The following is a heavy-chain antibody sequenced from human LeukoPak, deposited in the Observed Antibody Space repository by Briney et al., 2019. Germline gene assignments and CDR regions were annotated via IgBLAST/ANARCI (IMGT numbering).Heavy chain of an antibody. Sequence: PSETLSLTCAVYGGSFSGYYWSWIRQPPGKGLGWIGEINHSGSTNYNPSLKSRVTISVDTSKNQFSLKLSSVTAADTAVYYCARGDYVWGSYPSLIDYWGQGTLVTVSS. CDR3: ARGDYVWGSYPSLIDY. CDR2: INHSGST. V-gene: IGHV4-34*01. J-gene: IGHJ4*02. CDR1: GGSFSGYY. D-gene: IGHD3-16*02.